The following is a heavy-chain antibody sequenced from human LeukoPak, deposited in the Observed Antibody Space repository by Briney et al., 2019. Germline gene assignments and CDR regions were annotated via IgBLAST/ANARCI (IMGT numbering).Heavy chain of an antibody. CDR1: GFTFSSYE. V-gene: IGHV3-48*03. Sequence: SGGSLRLSCAASGFTFSSYEMNWVRQAPGKGLEWVSYISSSGTTIYYADSVKGRFTISRDNAKKSVYLQMNSLKNEDTAVYYCVTEVSGSFPTWGQGTLVTVSS. D-gene: IGHD1-26*01. CDR3: VTEVSGSFPT. J-gene: IGHJ4*02. CDR2: ISSSGTTI.